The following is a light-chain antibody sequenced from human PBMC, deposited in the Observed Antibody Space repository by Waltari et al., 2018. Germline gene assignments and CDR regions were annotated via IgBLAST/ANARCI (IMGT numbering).Light chain of an antibody. CDR1: SSDVGGYNS. Sequence: QSALTQPASVSGSPGQSITISCTGTSSDVGGYNSVSWYQQHPGKAPKVMIYDVTYRPSGVSNRCSGSKSGRTASLTISGLQAEDEGDYYCSSYTSSAVLFGGGTKVTVL. CDR2: DVT. V-gene: IGLV2-14*01. CDR3: SSYTSSAVL. J-gene: IGLJ2*01.